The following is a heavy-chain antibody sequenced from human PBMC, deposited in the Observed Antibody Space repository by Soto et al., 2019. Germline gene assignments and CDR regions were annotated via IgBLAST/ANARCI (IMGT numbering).Heavy chain of an antibody. V-gene: IGHV3-48*02. D-gene: IGHD1-1*01. J-gene: IGHJ4*02. CDR1: GFTFSSYG. CDR3: ARSLVRNARVDY. Sequence: EVQLVESGGGLVQPGGSLRLSCAASGFTFSSYGMNWVRQAPGKGLEWASYISSSTTIYYADSVKGRFTISRDNAKNSLYLQMNSLRDEDTAVYYCARSLVRNARVDYWGQGTLVTVSS. CDR2: ISSSTTI.